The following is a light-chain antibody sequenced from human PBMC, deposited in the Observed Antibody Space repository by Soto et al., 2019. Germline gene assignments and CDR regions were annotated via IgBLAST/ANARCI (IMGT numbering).Light chain of an antibody. Sequence: QSVLTQPSPLSGAPGQSITISFTRNSSAVGGYNYVSWYQQHPGKAPKLMIYDVSNRPSGVSNRFSGSKSGNTASLTISGLQAEDEADYYCSSYTSSSTRVFGTGTKVTVL. V-gene: IGLV2-14*01. CDR2: DVS. CDR1: SSAVGGYNY. J-gene: IGLJ1*01. CDR3: SSYTSSSTRV.